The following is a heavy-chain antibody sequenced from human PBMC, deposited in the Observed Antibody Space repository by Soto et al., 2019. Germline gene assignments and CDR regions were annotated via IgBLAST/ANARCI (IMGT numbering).Heavy chain of an antibody. CDR1: GYTFTSYD. CDR2: MNPNSGNT. Sequence: QVQLVQSGAEVKKPGASVKVSCKAYGYTFTSYDITWVRQATGQGLEWMGWMNPNSGNTGYAQKFQGRVTMTRNTAINTAYMELSSLSSEDTAVYYCAIVGARPPDYWGQGTLVTVSS. J-gene: IGHJ4*02. CDR3: AIVGARPPDY. V-gene: IGHV1-8*02. D-gene: IGHD1-26*01.